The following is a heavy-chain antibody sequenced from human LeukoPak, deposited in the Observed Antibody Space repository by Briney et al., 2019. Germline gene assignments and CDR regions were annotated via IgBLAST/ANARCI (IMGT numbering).Heavy chain of an antibody. V-gene: IGHV4-59*01. D-gene: IGHD2-8*01. CDR1: GGSISSYY. Sequence: SETLSLTCTVSGGSISSYYWSWIRQPPGKGLEWIGYIYYSGSTNYNPSLKSRVTISVDTSKNQFSLKLSSVTAADTAVYYLAGIGVWHGMDVWGQETTVTVS. J-gene: IGHJ6*02. CDR3: AGIGVWHGMDV. CDR2: IYYSGST.